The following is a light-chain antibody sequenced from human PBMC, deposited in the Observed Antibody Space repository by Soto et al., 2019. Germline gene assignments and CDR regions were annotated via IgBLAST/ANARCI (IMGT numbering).Light chain of an antibody. V-gene: IGKV1-27*01. CDR3: QKYDSVPWT. CDR2: EAS. Sequence: DIQMTQSPSCLSASLGDSVTITCRASQAISTYLAWYQGKPGKVPKILIYEASTLQPGVPSRFSGSGSGTHFTLTISSLQSEDVATYYCQKYDSVPWTFGQGTKVEIK. J-gene: IGKJ1*01. CDR1: QAISTY.